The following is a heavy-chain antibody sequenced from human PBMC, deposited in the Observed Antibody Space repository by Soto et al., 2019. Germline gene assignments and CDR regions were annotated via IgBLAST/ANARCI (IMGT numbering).Heavy chain of an antibody. Sequence: EVKLVESGGGLVQPGGSLRLSCAASGFTFSDYYMDWVRQVPGKGLEWVGRSRNKANSYNTEYAASVKDRLSISRDNSKDSMYLQMSSLKTEDTAVYYCARDTGGSYDYWGQGALVTVSS. CDR3: ARDTGGSYDY. J-gene: IGHJ4*02. D-gene: IGHD1-26*01. CDR2: SRNKANSYNT. CDR1: GFTFSDYY. V-gene: IGHV3-72*01.